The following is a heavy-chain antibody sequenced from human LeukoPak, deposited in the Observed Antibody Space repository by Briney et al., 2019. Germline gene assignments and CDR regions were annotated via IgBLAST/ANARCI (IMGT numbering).Heavy chain of an antibody. Sequence: GGSLRLSCAASGFSFDDYGMSWVRQAPGKGLEWVSRINWNGGSRGYAESVKGRFTISRDNAKNTLYLQMNSLGAEDTAVYYCVGGDYPYYFDYWGQGTLVTVSS. CDR2: INWNGGSR. CDR1: GFSFDDYG. J-gene: IGHJ4*02. D-gene: IGHD4-17*01. CDR3: VGGDYPYYFDY. V-gene: IGHV3-20*04.